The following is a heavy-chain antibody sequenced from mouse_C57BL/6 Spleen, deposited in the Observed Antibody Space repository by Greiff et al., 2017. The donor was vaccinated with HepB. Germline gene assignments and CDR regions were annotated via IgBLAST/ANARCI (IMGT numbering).Heavy chain of an antibody. Sequence: EVQLVESEGGLVQPGSSMKLSCTASGFTFSDYYMAWVRQVPEKGLEWVANINYDGSSTYYLDSLKSRFIISRDNAKNILYLQMSSLKSEDTATYYCARGQFFDYWGQGTTLTVSS. CDR1: GFTFSDYY. CDR3: ARGQFFDY. J-gene: IGHJ2*01. V-gene: IGHV5-16*01. CDR2: INYDGSST.